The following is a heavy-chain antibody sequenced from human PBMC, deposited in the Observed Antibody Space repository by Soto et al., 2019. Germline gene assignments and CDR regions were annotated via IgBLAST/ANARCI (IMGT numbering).Heavy chain of an antibody. D-gene: IGHD2-15*01. CDR1: GGSISSYY. Sequence: SETLSLTCTVSGGSISSYYWSWIRRPPGKGLEWIGYIYYSGSTNYNPSLKSRVTISVDTSKNQFSLKLSSVTAADTAVYYCARGYCSGGSCYSRFFDYWGQGTLVTVSS. CDR3: ARGYCSGGSCYSRFFDY. J-gene: IGHJ4*02. V-gene: IGHV4-59*08. CDR2: IYYSGST.